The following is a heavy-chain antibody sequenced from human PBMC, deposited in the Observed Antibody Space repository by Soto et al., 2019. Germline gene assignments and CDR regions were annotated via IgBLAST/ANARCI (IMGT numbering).Heavy chain of an antibody. D-gene: IGHD5-12*01. V-gene: IGHV1-3*01. J-gene: IGHJ4*02. CDR1: GYTFTGYA. CDR2: RNAGNGNT. CDR3: ARAQNLEMATP. Sequence: QVQLVQSGAEVKKPGASVKVSCKASGYTFTGYAILWVRQAPGQSLEWMGWRNAGNGNTKYSQKFQGRVTITRDTSASTAYMELCSLRSADTAVYYCARAQNLEMATPWGQGTLVTVSS.